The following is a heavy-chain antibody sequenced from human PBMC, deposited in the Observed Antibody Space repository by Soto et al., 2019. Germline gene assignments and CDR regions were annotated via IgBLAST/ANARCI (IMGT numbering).Heavy chain of an antibody. V-gene: IGHV3-33*01. D-gene: IGHD4-17*01. Sequence: QVQLVESGGGVVQPGTSLSLSCVASGFNFNTYGMHWVRQAPGKGLEWVAVIWFDESDNYYADSVKGRFTISRDSSKNTLYLHMNSLRDEDTAVYYCARNLRWEPQFDNWGQGTLVTVSS. CDR2: IWFDESDN. CDR3: ARNLRWEPQFDN. CDR1: GFNFNTYG. J-gene: IGHJ4*02.